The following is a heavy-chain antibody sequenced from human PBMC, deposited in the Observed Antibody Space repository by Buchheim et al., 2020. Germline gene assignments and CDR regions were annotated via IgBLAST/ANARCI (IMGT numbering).Heavy chain of an antibody. CDR3: TNLAEQPGRNY. V-gene: IGHV3-74*01. Sequence: EVQLVESGGDLVQPGGSPRLSCAASGFTFSIYWMHWVRQAPGKGLVWVSRIHSDGSSTDYADSVKGRFTISRDNAKNTLYLQMNSLRAEDTAVYYCTNLAEQPGRNYWGQGTL. J-gene: IGHJ4*02. D-gene: IGHD6-13*01. CDR2: IHSDGSST. CDR1: GFTFSIYW.